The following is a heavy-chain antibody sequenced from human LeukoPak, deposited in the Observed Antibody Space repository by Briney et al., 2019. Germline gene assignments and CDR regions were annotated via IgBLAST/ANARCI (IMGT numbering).Heavy chain of an antibody. CDR1: GYTFTGYY. V-gene: IGHV1-2*06. Sequence: ASVKVSCKASGYTFTGYYMHWVRQAPGQGLEGMGRINPNSGGTNYAQKFQGRVTMTRDTSISTAYMELSRLRSDDTAVYYCARARGSGQWLVNFDYWGQGTLVTVSS. J-gene: IGHJ4*02. CDR2: INPNSGGT. CDR3: ARARGSGQWLVNFDY. D-gene: IGHD6-19*01.